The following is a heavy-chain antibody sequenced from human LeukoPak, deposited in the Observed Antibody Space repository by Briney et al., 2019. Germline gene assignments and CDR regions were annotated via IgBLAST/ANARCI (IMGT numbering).Heavy chain of an antibody. CDR1: GFTFSDYY. V-gene: IGHV3-11*01. J-gene: IGHJ5*02. CDR3: ARDHHRYGSGRFGWFDP. D-gene: IGHD3-10*01. Sequence: PGGSLRLSCAASGFTFSDYYMSSIRQAPGKGLEWVSYISSSGSTIYYADSVKGRFTISRDNAKNSLYLQMNSLRAEDTAVYYCARDHHRYGSGRFGWFDPWGQGTLVTVSS. CDR2: ISSSGSTI.